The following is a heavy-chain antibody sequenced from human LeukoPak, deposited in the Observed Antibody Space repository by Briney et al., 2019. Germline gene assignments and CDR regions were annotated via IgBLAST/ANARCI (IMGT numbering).Heavy chain of an antibody. CDR2: IYHTGST. CDR3: VRGSREIGWFDP. V-gene: IGHV4-59*01. Sequence: SETLSLTCTVSGGSISTYYWSWIRQPPGKGLEWIGYIYHTGSTSYNPSLRGRVTISVDTSKSQFSLNLDSVTAADTAMYYCVRGSREIGWFDPWGQGTLVTVSS. CDR1: GGSISTYY. D-gene: IGHD2-15*01. J-gene: IGHJ5*02.